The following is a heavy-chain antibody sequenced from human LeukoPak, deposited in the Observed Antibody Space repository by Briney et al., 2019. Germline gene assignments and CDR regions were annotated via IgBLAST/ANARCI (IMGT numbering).Heavy chain of an antibody. V-gene: IGHV4-39*01. D-gene: IGHD3-22*01. Sequence: KPSETLSLTCTASGGSSSSSSYYWGWIRQPPGKGLEWSGIIYSSGSTHCNPSLKSRVTISLDTSRNQFSLNLHSVTDADTAVYYCASHQEGTMMSYWGQGTLVSVSS. J-gene: IGHJ4*02. CDR3: ASHQEGTMMSY. CDR2: IYSSGST. CDR1: GGSSSSSSYY.